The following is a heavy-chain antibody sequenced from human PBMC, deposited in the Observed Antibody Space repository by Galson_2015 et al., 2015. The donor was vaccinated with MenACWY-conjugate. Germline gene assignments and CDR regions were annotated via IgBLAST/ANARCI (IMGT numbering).Heavy chain of an antibody. V-gene: IGHV4-34*01. D-gene: IGHD3-22*01. CDR1: GGSFSGYY. J-gene: IGHJ4*02. CDR2: IYYSGST. CDR3: ARRGYDSSGYDY. Sequence: ETLSLTCAVYGGSFSGYYWSWIRQPPGTGLEWIGSIYYSGSTYYNPSLKSRVTISVDTSKNQFSLKLSSVTAADTAVYYCARRGYDSSGYDYWGQGTLVTVSS.